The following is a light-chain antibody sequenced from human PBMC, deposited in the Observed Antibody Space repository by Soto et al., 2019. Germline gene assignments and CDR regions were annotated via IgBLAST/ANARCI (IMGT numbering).Light chain of an antibody. J-gene: IGKJ1*01. V-gene: IGKV1-5*03. CDR1: QNIKNW. Sequence: DIQMTQSPSTLSASVGDRVTITCGASQNIKNWLAWYQQKPGKAPKLLIYLASTLESGVPSRFSGSGSGTEFTLTISSLQPEDFVIYYCQQYNSYSSGTFGQGTKVEIE. CDR3: QQYNSYSSGT. CDR2: LAS.